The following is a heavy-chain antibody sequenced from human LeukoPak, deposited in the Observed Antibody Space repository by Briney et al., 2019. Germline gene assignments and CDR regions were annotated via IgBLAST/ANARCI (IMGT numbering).Heavy chain of an antibody. CDR3: ASTMVRGAIDWFDP. J-gene: IGHJ5*02. D-gene: IGHD3-10*01. CDR2: IHDSGRT. V-gene: IGHV4-4*02. CDR1: GGSISRNTW. Sequence: SGTLSLTCAVSGGSISRNTWWSWARQPPGKGLEWIAEIHDSGRTNYNPSLKSRVTISVDKSKNQFSLQLASMTAADTAVYYCASTMVRGAIDWFDPWGQGTLVTVSS.